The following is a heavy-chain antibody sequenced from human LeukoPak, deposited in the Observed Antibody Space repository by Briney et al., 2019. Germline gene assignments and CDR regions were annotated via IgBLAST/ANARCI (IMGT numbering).Heavy chain of an antibody. Sequence: ASVKVSCKASGGTFSSYAISWVRQAPGQGLEWMGGIIPIFGTANYAQKFQGRVTITTDESTSTAYMELSSLRSEDTAVYYCARGGITGSQIDAFDIWGQGTMVTVSS. D-gene: IGHD1-20*01. CDR3: ARGGITGSQIDAFDI. J-gene: IGHJ3*02. V-gene: IGHV1-69*05. CDR1: GGTFSSYA. CDR2: IIPIFGTA.